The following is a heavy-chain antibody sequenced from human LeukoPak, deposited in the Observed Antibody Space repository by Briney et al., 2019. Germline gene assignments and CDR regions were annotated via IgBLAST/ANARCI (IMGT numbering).Heavy chain of an antibody. Sequence: GGSLRLSCAASGFTFSNYYMSWIRQAPGKGLEWVSYISSSGSTIYYADSVKGRFTISRDNAKNSLYLQMNSLRAEDTAVYYCARAPCGSSSTSCNYYYYYYYMDVWGKGTTVTVSS. CDR1: GFTFSNYY. CDR3: ARAPCGSSSTSCNYYYYYYYMDV. V-gene: IGHV3-11*01. J-gene: IGHJ6*03. D-gene: IGHD2-2*01. CDR2: ISSSGSTI.